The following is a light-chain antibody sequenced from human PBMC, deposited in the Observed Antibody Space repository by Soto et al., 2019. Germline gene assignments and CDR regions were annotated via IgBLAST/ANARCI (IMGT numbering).Light chain of an antibody. V-gene: IGKV1-39*01. Sequence: DIQMTQSPSSLSASVGDRVTITCRASQSISSYLNWYQQKPGKAPKLLIYAASSLQSGVASRFSGSRSGTDFTLTISSLQPEDFATYYCQQSYSTPLTFGGGTKVES. CDR3: QQSYSTPLT. CDR1: QSISSY. J-gene: IGKJ4*01. CDR2: AAS.